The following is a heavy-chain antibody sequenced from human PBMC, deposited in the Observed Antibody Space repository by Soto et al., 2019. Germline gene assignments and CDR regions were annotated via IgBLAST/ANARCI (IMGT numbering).Heavy chain of an antibody. J-gene: IGHJ6*02. D-gene: IGHD3-22*01. Sequence: QTGGSLRLSCAASGFTFSSYDMHWVRQATGKGLEWVSAIGTAGDTYYPGSVKGRFTISRENAKNSLYLQMNSLRAGDTAVYYCARAGYYDSSGYYHYYYYGTDVWGQGTTVTVSS. CDR3: ARAGYYDSSGYYHYYYYGTDV. CDR2: IGTAGDT. V-gene: IGHV3-13*01. CDR1: GFTFSSYD.